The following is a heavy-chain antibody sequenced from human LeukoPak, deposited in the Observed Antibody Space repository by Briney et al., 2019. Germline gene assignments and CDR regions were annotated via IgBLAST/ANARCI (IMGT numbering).Heavy chain of an antibody. CDR2: IYYSGST. CDR3: AREETGTTHWFDP. CDR1: GGSISSSSYY. Sequence: SETLSLTCTVSGGSISSSSYYWGWVRQPPGKGLEWIGSIYYSGSTYYNPSLKSRVTISVDTSKNQFSLKLSSVTAADTAVYYCAREETGTTHWFDPWGQGTLVTVSS. V-gene: IGHV4-39*07. D-gene: IGHD1/OR15-1a*01. J-gene: IGHJ5*02.